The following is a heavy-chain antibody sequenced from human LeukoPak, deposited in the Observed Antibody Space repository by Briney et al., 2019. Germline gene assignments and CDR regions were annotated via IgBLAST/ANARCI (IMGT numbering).Heavy chain of an antibody. CDR1: GFTFRSYS. Sequence: GGSLRLSCAASGFTFRSYSMNWVRQPPGKGLEWVSSIRYTSSYIYYADSVKGRFTISRHNAKNSLYLQMNSVRAEDTAVYYCARARSYYYYYMDVWGKGTTVTVSS. V-gene: IGHV3-21*01. D-gene: IGHD6-6*01. J-gene: IGHJ6*03. CDR2: IRYTSSYI. CDR3: ARARSYYYYYMDV.